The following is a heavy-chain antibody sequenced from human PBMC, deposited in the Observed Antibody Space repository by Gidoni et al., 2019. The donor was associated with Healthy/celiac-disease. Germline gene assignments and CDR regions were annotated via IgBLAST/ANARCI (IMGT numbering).Heavy chain of an antibody. Sequence: QVQLVQSGAEVKKPGSSVKVSCKASGGTFSSYAISWVRQAPGQGLERMGGIIPIFGTANYAQKFQGRVTITADESTSTAYMELSSLRSEDTAVYYCARDGGGPPPLYSGSYPKGAKGDYYYYYMDVWGKGTTVTVSS. D-gene: IGHD1-26*01. V-gene: IGHV1-69*01. CDR1: GGTFSSYA. J-gene: IGHJ6*03. CDR3: ARDGGGPPPLYSGSYPKGAKGDYYYYYMDV. CDR2: IIPIFGTA.